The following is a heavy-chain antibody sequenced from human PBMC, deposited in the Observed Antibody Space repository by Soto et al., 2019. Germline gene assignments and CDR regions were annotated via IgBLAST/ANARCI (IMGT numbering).Heavy chain of an antibody. Sequence: SVKVSCKASGGTFSSYAISWVRQAPGQGLEWMGGIIPIFGTANYAQKFQGRVTITADKSTSTAYMELSSLRSEDTAVYYCARDTIPVQITMVRGVPKYYFDYWGQGTLVAVSS. CDR2: IIPIFGTA. V-gene: IGHV1-69*06. D-gene: IGHD3-10*01. CDR3: ARDTIPVQITMVRGVPKYYFDY. CDR1: GGTFSSYA. J-gene: IGHJ4*02.